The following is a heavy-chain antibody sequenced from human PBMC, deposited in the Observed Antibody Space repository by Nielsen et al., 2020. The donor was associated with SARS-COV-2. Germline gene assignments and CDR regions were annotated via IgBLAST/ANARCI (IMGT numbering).Heavy chain of an antibody. Sequence: SETLSLTCTVSGGSVSSGSYYWSWIRQPPGKGLERIGYIYYSGSTNYNPSLKSRVTISVDTSKNQFSLKLSSVTAADTAVYYCARGTYYYGMDVWGQGTTVTVSS. CDR1: GGSVSSGSYY. CDR3: ARGTYYYGMDV. J-gene: IGHJ6*02. V-gene: IGHV4-61*01. CDR2: IYYSGST.